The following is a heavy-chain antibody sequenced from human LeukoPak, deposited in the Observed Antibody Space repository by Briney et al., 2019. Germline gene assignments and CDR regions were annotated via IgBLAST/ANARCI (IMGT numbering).Heavy chain of an antibody. D-gene: IGHD1-26*01. Sequence: LWASVKVSCKVSGYTLTELSMHWVRQAPGKGLEWMGGFDPEDGETIYAQKFQGRVTMTEDTSTDAAYMELSSLRSEDTAVYYCAIYPGGSSTRNAFDIWSQGTMVTVSS. V-gene: IGHV1-24*01. J-gene: IGHJ3*02. CDR3: AIYPGGSSTRNAFDI. CDR1: GYTLTELS. CDR2: FDPEDGET.